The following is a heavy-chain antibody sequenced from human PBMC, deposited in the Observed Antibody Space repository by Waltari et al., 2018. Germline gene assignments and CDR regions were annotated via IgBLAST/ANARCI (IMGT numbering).Heavy chain of an antibody. V-gene: IGHV3-23*01. CDR3: AKDSHIYDY. CDR2: ISAGGAIT. J-gene: IGHJ4*02. Sequence: EVQLLESGGDLVQPGASLRLSCVVTVFTSSTFGMSWVRQAPGEGLEWVSVISAGGAITYYADSVKGRFTISRDNSQNTLYLQMNSLRAEDTAIYYCAKDSHIYDYWGQGTLVTVSS. CDR1: VFTSSTFG.